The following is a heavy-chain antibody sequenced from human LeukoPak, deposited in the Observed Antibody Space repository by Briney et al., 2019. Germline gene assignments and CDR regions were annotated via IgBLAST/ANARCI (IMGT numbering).Heavy chain of an antibody. Sequence: AGGSLRLSCAASGFTLSSYGMHWVRQAPGKGLEWVAFIRYDGSNKYYADSVKGRFTISRDNSKNTLYLQMNSLRAEDTAVYYCAKDRAAMAYYFDYWGQGTLVTVSS. CDR1: GFTLSSYG. CDR3: AKDRAAMAYYFDY. CDR2: IRYDGSNK. J-gene: IGHJ4*02. D-gene: IGHD2-2*01. V-gene: IGHV3-30*02.